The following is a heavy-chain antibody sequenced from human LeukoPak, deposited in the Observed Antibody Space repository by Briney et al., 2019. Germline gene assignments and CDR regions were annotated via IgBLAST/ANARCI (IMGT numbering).Heavy chain of an antibody. Sequence: ASVKVSCKASGYTFTGYYMHWVRQAPGQGLEWMGWINPNSGGTNYAQKFQGRVTMTRDTSISTAYMELSRLRSDDTAVYYCARDPYDILTGFQFDYWGQGTLVTASS. V-gene: IGHV1-2*02. D-gene: IGHD3-9*01. J-gene: IGHJ4*02. CDR1: GYTFTGYY. CDR2: INPNSGGT. CDR3: ARDPYDILTGFQFDY.